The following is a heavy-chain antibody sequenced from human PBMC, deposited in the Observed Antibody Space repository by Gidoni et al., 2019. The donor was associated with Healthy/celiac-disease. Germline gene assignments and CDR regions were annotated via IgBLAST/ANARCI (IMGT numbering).Heavy chain of an antibody. V-gene: IGHV3-48*02. CDR3: ARVGHTVTTYYFDY. Sequence: EVQLVESGGGLVQPGGSLRLSCAASGFTFSSYSMNWVRQAPGKGLEWVSYISSSSSTIYYADSVKGRFTISRDNAKNSLYLQMNSLRDEDTAVYYCARVGHTVTTYYFDYWGQGTLVTVSS. J-gene: IGHJ4*02. CDR1: GFTFSSYS. CDR2: ISSSSSTI. D-gene: IGHD4-4*01.